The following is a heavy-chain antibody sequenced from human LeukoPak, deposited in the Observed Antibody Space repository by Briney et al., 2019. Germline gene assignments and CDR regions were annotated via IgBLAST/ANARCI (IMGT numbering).Heavy chain of an antibody. V-gene: IGHV1-18*01. CDR2: ISGYNGDT. J-gene: IGHJ4*02. CDR3: ARSWNSACDY. CDR1: GYTFTNYG. D-gene: IGHD1-7*01. Sequence: ASVKVSCKASGYTFTNYGVSWVRQAPGQGLEWMGWISGYNGDTNYAQKLQGRVTMTTDTSTSTAYMELRSLRSDDTAVYYCARSWNSACDYWGQGTLVTVSS.